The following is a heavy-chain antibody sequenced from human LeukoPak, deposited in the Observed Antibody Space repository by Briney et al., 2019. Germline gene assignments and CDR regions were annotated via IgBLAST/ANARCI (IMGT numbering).Heavy chain of an antibody. CDR1: RYTFTSYY. CDR3: ARDLRRITIFGVVIRNYYYHGMDV. V-gene: IGHV1-46*01. Sequence: ASVKVSCKASRYTFTSYYMHWVRQAPGQGHEWMGIINPSGGRPSYAQTFQGRVTMTRDTSTSTVYMELSSLRSEDTAVYYCARDLRRITIFGVVIRNYYYHGMDVWGQGTTVTVSS. J-gene: IGHJ6*02. D-gene: IGHD3-3*01. CDR2: INPSGGRP.